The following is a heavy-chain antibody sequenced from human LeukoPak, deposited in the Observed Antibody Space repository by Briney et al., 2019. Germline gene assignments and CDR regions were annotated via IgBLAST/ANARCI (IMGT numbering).Heavy chain of an antibody. CDR1: GFTFSSYW. CDR2: IKEDGSEK. D-gene: IGHD6-19*01. Sequence: SGGSLRLSCAASGFTFSSYWMSWVRQAPGKGLEWVANIKEDGSEKYYVDSVRGRFTISRDNAQNSLYLQMNSLRAEDTAVYYCARDGRQWLVTRSFDYWGQGTLVTVSS. J-gene: IGHJ4*02. V-gene: IGHV3-7*01. CDR3: ARDGRQWLVTRSFDY.